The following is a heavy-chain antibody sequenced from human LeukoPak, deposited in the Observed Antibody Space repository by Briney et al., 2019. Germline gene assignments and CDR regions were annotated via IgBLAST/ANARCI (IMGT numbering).Heavy chain of an antibody. D-gene: IGHD3-3*01. V-gene: IGHV2-70*11. CDR3: ARITSRSAWGSGYYYFDY. CDR1: GFSLSTSGMC. J-gene: IGHJ4*02. Sequence: SGPALVKPTQTLTLTCTFPGFSLSTSGMCVSWIRQPPGKALEWLARIDWDDDKYYSTSLKTRLTISKDTSKNQVVLTMTNMDPVDTATYYCARITSRSAWGSGYYYFDYWGQGTLVTVSS. CDR2: IDWDDDK.